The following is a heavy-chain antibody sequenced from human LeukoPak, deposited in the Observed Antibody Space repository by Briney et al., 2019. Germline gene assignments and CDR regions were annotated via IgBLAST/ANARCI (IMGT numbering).Heavy chain of an antibody. Sequence: PSETLSLTCTVSGGSLSSGGYYWSWIRQHPGKGLEWIGYIYYSGSTYYNPSLKSRVTISVDTSKNQFSLKLSSVTAADAAVYYCARSSPPETFDYWGQGTLVTVSS. J-gene: IGHJ4*02. CDR3: ARSSPPETFDY. D-gene: IGHD6-6*01. CDR2: IYYSGST. V-gene: IGHV4-31*03. CDR1: GGSLSSGGYY.